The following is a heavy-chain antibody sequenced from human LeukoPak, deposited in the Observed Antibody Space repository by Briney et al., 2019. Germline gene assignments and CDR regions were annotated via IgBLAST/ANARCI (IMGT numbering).Heavy chain of an antibody. CDR3: AKDGGGSNYYHRYYYMDV. D-gene: IGHD1-26*01. CDR2: LSYDGVEN. V-gene: IGHV3-30*18. J-gene: IGHJ6*03. Sequence: GGSLRLSCAASGYNFISFAMHWVRQAPGKGLEWVAALSYDGVENFYADSVRGRFTISRDASKNTLYLQMNRLRAEDTAVYYCAKDGGGSNYYHRYYYMDVWGTGTTVTVSS. CDR1: GYNFISFA.